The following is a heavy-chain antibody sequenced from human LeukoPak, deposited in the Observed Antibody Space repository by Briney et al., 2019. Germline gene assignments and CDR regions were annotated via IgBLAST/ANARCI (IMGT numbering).Heavy chain of an antibody. CDR1: GVTVSGYW. CDR2: INSDGSST. CDR3: ARTTVTDY. J-gene: IGHJ4*02. Sequence: GGSLRLSCAAFGVTVSGYWMNWVRQAPGKGLVWVARINSDGSSTNHADSVKGRFTISRDNAKNILYLQMNSLRVDDTAVYYCARTTVTDYWGQGTLVTVSS. V-gene: IGHV3-74*01. D-gene: IGHD4-17*01.